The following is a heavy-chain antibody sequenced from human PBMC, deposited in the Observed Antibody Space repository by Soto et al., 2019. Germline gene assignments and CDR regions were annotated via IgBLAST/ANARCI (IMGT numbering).Heavy chain of an antibody. V-gene: IGHV3-23*01. CDR2: VSASGLNT. D-gene: IGHD3-3*01. CDR3: ARDWSGSRDY. J-gene: IGHJ4*02. Sequence: GGSLRLSCAASGFTFSTYAMAWVRQAPGKGLEWVSGVSASGLNTDYADPVKGRFYISRDNSKNTVSLHMNSLRAEDTAVYFCARDWSGSRDYWGQGTLVTVSS. CDR1: GFTFSTYA.